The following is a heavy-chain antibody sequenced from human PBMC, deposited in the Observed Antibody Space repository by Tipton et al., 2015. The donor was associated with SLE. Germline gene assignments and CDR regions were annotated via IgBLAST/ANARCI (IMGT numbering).Heavy chain of an antibody. V-gene: IGHV1-18*04. CDR3: ARDRYYGSGSLGSNYYYMDV. CDR2: ISAYNGNA. J-gene: IGHJ6*03. CDR1: GYTFTDYD. Sequence: QVQLVQSGAEVKKPGASVKVSCKASGYTFTDYDISWVRQAPGQGLEWLGWISAYNGNANYAQKLQGRVTMTKDTSTSTAYMELRSLRSDDTAVYYCARDRYYGSGSLGSNYYYMDVWGKGTTVTVSS. D-gene: IGHD3-10*01.